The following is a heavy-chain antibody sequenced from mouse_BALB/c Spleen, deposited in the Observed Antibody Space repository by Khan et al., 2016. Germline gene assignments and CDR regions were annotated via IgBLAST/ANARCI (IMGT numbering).Heavy chain of an antibody. Sequence: QIQLVQSGPELKKPGKTVKISCKASGYTFTNYGMNWVKQAPGKGLKWMGWINTYSGESTYADDFKGRFAFSLETSANTAYLQINNLKNEDTATXSCARYRYYYGSSRYLDVWGAGTTVTVSA. J-gene: IGHJ1*01. V-gene: IGHV9-3-1*01. CDR1: GYTFTNYG. CDR2: INTYSGES. CDR3: ARYRYYYGSSRYLDV. D-gene: IGHD1-1*01.